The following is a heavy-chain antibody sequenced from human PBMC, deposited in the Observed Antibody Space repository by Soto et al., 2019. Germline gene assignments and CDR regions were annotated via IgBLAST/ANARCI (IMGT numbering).Heavy chain of an antibody. V-gene: IGHV3-23*01. CDR1: GFSFGTYT. J-gene: IGHJ4*02. CDR2: LSDSVGTT. CDR3: AKDPGYSSGWYVGY. Sequence: GGSLRLSCAASGFSFGTYTVNWVRQAPGMGLEWVSGLSDSVGTTHYAYSVKGRFTISRDKSKNTLYLQMNNLRAEDTAVYYCAKDPGYSSGWYVGYWGQGTLVTVSS. D-gene: IGHD6-19*01.